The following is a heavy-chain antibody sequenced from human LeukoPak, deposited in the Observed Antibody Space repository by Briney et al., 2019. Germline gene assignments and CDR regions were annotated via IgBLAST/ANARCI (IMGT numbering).Heavy chain of an antibody. V-gene: IGHV3-23*01. Sequence: GGSLRLSCAASGFTVSGSYMSWVRQAPGKGLEWVSSISGNDDGTYYADSVKGRFTISRDNSKNTLYLQMNSLRAEDTAIYYCAKRGPIYSASPGNYFDYWGQGTLVTVSS. CDR1: GFTVSGSY. CDR3: AKRGPIYSASPGNYFDY. CDR2: ISGNDDGT. J-gene: IGHJ4*02. D-gene: IGHD3-10*01.